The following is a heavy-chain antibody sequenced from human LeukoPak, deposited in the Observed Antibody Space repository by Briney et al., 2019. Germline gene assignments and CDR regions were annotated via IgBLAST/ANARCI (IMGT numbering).Heavy chain of an antibody. J-gene: IGHJ4*02. CDR2: ISAYNGNT. CDR1: GYTFTSYG. D-gene: IGHD3-22*01. V-gene: IGHV1-18*01. CDR3: ARDLPSTQYYYDSSGPWTDY. Sequence: EASVKVSCKASGYTFTSYGIRWVRQAPGQGLEWMGWISAYNGNTNYAQKLQGRVTMTTDTSTSTAYMELRSLRSDDTAVYYCARDLPSTQYYYDSSGPWTDYWGQGTLVTVSS.